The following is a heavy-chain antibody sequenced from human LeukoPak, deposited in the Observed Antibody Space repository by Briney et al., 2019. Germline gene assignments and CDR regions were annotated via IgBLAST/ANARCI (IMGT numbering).Heavy chain of an antibody. CDR2: IKYDGSEI. CDR3: ARHIPIIYYFDY. Sequence: PGGSLRLSCAASGFTFSSYWMSWVRQAPGKGLEWVANIKYDGSEIYSVESVKGRFTTSRDNAKNSLYLQMNSLRADDTAVYYCARHIPIIYYFDYWGQGTLVTVSS. CDR1: GFTFSSYW. J-gene: IGHJ4*02. V-gene: IGHV3-7*05. D-gene: IGHD2-21*01.